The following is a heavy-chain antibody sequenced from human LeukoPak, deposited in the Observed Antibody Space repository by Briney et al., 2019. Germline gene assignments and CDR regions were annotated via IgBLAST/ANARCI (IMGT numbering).Heavy chain of an antibody. Sequence: PSETLSLTCTVSGGSISSYYWSWIRQPPGKGLEWIGYIYYSGSTNYNPSLKSRVTISVDTSKNQFSLKLSSVTAADTAVYYCARGPQAGSRTRKFDYWGQGTLVTVSS. CDR3: ARGPQAGSRTRKFDY. CDR1: GGSISSYY. CDR2: IYYSGST. D-gene: IGHD1-1*01. J-gene: IGHJ4*02. V-gene: IGHV4-59*01.